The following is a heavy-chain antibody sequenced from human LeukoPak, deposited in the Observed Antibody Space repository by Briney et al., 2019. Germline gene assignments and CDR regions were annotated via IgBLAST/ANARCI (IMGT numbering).Heavy chain of an antibody. V-gene: IGHV1-3*03. D-gene: IGHD2-2*01. Sequence: ASLKVSCKASGYTFINYAMHWVRQAPGQRLEWMGWINAGNGNTKYSQEFQGRVTITADKSTSTAYMELSSLRSEDTAVYYCARDIQYCSSTSCYVTWDGFDIWGQGTMVTVSS. J-gene: IGHJ3*02. CDR2: INAGNGNT. CDR3: ARDIQYCSSTSCYVTWDGFDI. CDR1: GYTFINYA.